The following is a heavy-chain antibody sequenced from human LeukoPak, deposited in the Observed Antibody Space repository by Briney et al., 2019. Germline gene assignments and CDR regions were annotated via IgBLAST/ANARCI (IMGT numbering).Heavy chain of an antibody. CDR1: EFIFSSYW. Sequence: PGGSLRLSCAASEFIFSSYWMSWVRQAPGKGLEWVANIKQDGSEKYYVDSVKARFTISRDNAKNSLFLRMNSLRAEDTAVYYCARVAAMTGTVIDYWGQGTLVTVSS. CDR3: ARVAAMTGTVIDY. V-gene: IGHV3-7*01. CDR2: IKQDGSEK. J-gene: IGHJ4*02. D-gene: IGHD6-19*01.